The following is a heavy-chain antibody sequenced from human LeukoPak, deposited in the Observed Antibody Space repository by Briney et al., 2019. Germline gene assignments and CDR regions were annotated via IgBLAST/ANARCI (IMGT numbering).Heavy chain of an antibody. J-gene: IGHJ4*02. CDR2: IHHTGST. V-gene: IGHV4-59*12. Sequence: PSETLSLTCSVSGESINSYYWNWIRQAPGKGLEWIGNIHHTGSTNYNPSLKSRVTISADTSKNQVSLKLNSVTTADTAVYYCARVDFDSYKLFDYWGQGTLVTVSS. CDR1: GESINSYY. CDR3: ARVDFDSYKLFDY. D-gene: IGHD3-22*01.